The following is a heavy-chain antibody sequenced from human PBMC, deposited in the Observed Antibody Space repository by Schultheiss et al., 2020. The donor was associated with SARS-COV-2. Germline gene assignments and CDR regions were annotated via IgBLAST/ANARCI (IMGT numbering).Heavy chain of an antibody. J-gene: IGHJ5*02. CDR2: INPNSGGT. CDR3: ARRLRKYSNWFDP. CDR1: GYTFTGYY. V-gene: IGHV1-2*02. Sequence: ASVKVSCKASGYTFTGYYMHWVRQAPGQGLEWMGWINPNSGGTNYAQKFQGRVTMTRDTSISTAYMELSRLRSDDTAVYYCARRLRKYSNWFDPWGQGTLVTVSS. D-gene: IGHD4-17*01.